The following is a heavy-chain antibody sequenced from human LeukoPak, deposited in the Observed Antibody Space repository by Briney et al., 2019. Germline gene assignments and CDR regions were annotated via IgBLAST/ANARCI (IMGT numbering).Heavy chain of an antibody. Sequence: SETLSLTCTVSGGSISSYYWSWLRQPAGKGLEWIGRIYTSGSTNYNPSLKSRVTMSVDTSKNQFSLKLSSVTAADTAVYYCARESGIVVPRPRVTGPGSWFDPWGQGTLVTVSS. CDR2: IYTSGST. CDR3: ARESGIVVPRPRVTGPGSWFDP. V-gene: IGHV4-4*07. D-gene: IGHD3-22*01. J-gene: IGHJ5*02. CDR1: GGSISSYY.